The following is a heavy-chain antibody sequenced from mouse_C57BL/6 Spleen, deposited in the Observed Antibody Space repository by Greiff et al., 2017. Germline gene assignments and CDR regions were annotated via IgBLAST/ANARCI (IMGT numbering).Heavy chain of an antibody. Sequence: QVQLQQPGAELVRPGTSVKLSCKASGYTFTSYWMHWVKQRPGQGLEWIGVIDPSDSYTNYNQKFKGKATLTVDTSSSTAYMQLSSLTSEDSAVLYCARRKNDYDETDYYAMDYWGQGTSVTVSS. D-gene: IGHD2-4*01. CDR3: ARRKNDYDETDYYAMDY. J-gene: IGHJ4*01. V-gene: IGHV1-59*01. CDR1: GYTFTSYW. CDR2: IDPSDSYT.